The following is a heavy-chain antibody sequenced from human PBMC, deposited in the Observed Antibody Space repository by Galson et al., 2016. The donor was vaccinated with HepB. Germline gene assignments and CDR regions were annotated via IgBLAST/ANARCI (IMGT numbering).Heavy chain of an antibody. V-gene: IGHV3-11*06. Sequence: SLRLSCAASGFTFSNYYMNWIRQAPGKGLEWVSYISSSSSYTNYADSVKGRFTISRDNAKNSLYLQMNSLRAEDTAVYYCARGSSGYFRLCDYWGQGTLVTVSS. J-gene: IGHJ4*02. CDR2: ISSSSSYT. D-gene: IGHD6-13*01. CDR1: GFTFSNYY. CDR3: ARGSSGYFRLCDY.